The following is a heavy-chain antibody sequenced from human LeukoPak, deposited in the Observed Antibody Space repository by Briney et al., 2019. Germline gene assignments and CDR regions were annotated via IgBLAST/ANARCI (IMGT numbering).Heavy chain of an antibody. D-gene: IGHD2-2*01. CDR3: ARDRLRVGVPADV. Sequence: GASVKDSCKASGGTFSSYAISWVRQAPGQGLEWMGWINPNSGGTNYAQKFQGRVTMTRDTSISTAYMELSRLRSDDTAVYYCARDRLRVGVPADVWGKGTTVTVSS. V-gene: IGHV1-2*02. CDR2: INPNSGGT. J-gene: IGHJ6*04. CDR1: GGTFSSYA.